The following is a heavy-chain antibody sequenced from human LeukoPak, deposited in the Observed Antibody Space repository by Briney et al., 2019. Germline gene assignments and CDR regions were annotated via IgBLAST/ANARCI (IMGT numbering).Heavy chain of an antibody. CDR1: GGTFSSYA. V-gene: IGHV1-69*05. CDR3: AIKTQSITAYGSFQH. Sequence: SVKVSCKASGGTFSSYAISWVRQAPGQGLEWMGGIIPIFGTANYAQKFQGRVTITTDESTSTAYMELSSLRSEDKAVYYCAIKTQSITAYGSFQHWGQGTLVTVSS. J-gene: IGHJ1*01. D-gene: IGHD1-20*01. CDR2: IIPIFGTA.